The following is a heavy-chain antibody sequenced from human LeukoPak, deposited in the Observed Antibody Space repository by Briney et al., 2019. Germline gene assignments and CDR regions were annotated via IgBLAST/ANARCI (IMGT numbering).Heavy chain of an antibody. Sequence: GGSLRLSCAASGFNFRSSWMYWVRQAPGKGLVWVARMNSDGSDTDHADPLRGGSTISRDNHNNTLYLQMNSLRAEGTAVYYCVRFPSTISGVKTTRYYYNMDVWGKGTTVTVSS. V-gene: IGHV3-74*01. CDR3: VRFPSTISGVKTTRYYYNMDV. CDR2: MNSDGSDT. D-gene: IGHD3-3*01. CDR1: GFNFRSSW. J-gene: IGHJ6*03.